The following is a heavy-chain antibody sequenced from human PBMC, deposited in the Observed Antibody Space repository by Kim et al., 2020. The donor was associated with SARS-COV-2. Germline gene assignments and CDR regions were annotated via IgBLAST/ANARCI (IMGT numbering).Heavy chain of an antibody. CDR2: IYYSGST. CDR3: ARQGGRYYDILTGYLDYYGMDV. CDR1: GGSISSSSYY. J-gene: IGHJ6*02. V-gene: IGHV4-39*01. D-gene: IGHD3-9*01. Sequence: SETLSLTCTVSGGSISSSSYYWGWIRQPPGKGLEWIGSIYYSGSTYYNPSLKSRVTISVDTSKNQFSLKLSSVTAADTAVYYCARQGGRYYDILTGYLDYYGMDVWGQGTTVTVSS.